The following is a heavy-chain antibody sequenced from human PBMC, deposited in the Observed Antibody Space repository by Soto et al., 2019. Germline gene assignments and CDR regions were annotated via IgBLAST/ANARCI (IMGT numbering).Heavy chain of an antibody. V-gene: IGHV3-23*01. CDR3: AKDTRYCSSTSCSYLIDY. D-gene: IGHD2-2*01. CDR2: ISGSGGST. Sequence: PGGSLRLSCAASGFTFSSYAMSWVRQAPGKGLEWVSTISGSGGSTYYADSVKGRFTISRDNSKNTLYLQMNSLRAEDTAVYYCAKDTRYCSSTSCSYLIDYWGQGTLVTVSS. CDR1: GFTFSSYA. J-gene: IGHJ4*02.